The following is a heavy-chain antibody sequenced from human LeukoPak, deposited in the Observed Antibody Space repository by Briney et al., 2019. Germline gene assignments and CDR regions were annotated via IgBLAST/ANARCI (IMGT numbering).Heavy chain of an antibody. V-gene: IGHV4-30-4*07. CDR3: AGAYYDFWSGYYAPFDY. CDR2: IYYSGST. D-gene: IGHD3-3*01. Sequence: SQTLSLTCAVSGGSISSGGYSWSWIRQPPGKGLEWIGYIYYSGSTYYNPSLKSRVTISVDTSKNQFSLKLSSVTAADTAVYYCAGAYYDFWSGYYAPFDYWGQGTLVTVSS. CDR1: GGSISSGGYS. J-gene: IGHJ4*02.